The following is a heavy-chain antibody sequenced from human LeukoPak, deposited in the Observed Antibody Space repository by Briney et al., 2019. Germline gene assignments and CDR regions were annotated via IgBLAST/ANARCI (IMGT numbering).Heavy chain of an antibody. J-gene: IGHJ4*02. Sequence: SVKVSCKASGGTFSSYAISWVRQALGQGLEWMGGIIPIFGTANYAQKFQGRVTITAGESTSTAYMELSSLRSEDTAVYYCAIPNYDILTGPDLYYFDYWGQGTLVTVSS. CDR1: GGTFSSYA. CDR3: AIPNYDILTGPDLYYFDY. V-gene: IGHV1-69*13. CDR2: IIPIFGTA. D-gene: IGHD3-9*01.